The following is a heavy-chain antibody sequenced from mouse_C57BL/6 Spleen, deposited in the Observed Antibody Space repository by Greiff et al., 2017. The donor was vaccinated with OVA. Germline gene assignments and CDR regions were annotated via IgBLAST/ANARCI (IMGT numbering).Heavy chain of an antibody. CDR1: GYTFTSYW. D-gene: IGHD2-4*01. V-gene: IGHV1-50*01. J-gene: IGHJ2*01. CDR3: ARRLYYDYDADFDY. CDR2: IDPSDSYT. Sequence: QVQLQQPGAELVKPGASVKLSCKASGYTFTSYWMQWVTQRPGQGLEWIGEIDPSDSYTTYHQKFKGKATLTVATSSSTAYMQLSSLTSEDSAVYSCARRLYYDYDADFDYWGQGTTLTVSS.